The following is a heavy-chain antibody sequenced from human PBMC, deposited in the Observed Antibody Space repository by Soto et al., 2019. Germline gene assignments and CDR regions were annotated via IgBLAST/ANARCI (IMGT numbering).Heavy chain of an antibody. CDR2: ISGGGTSP. D-gene: IGHD3-22*01. CDR1: GFTFSNYG. CDR3: AKSGIVATMRTFSWFDS. J-gene: IGHJ5*01. V-gene: IGHV3-23*01. Sequence: EVQLLESGGNLVQPGGSLRLSCAASGFTFSNYGMNWVRQAPGKGLGWVSAISGGGTSPHYADCVKGRFTISKDNSKNMLYLQMNSLRADDTALYYCAKSGIVATMRTFSWFDSWGQGTLVTVSS.